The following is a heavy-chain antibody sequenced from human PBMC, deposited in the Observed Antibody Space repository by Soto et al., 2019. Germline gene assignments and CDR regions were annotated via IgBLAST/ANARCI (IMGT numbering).Heavy chain of an antibody. J-gene: IGHJ4*02. V-gene: IGHV3-30-3*01. CDR1: GFTFSSYA. D-gene: IGHD3-10*01. Sequence: GGSLRLSCAASGFTFSSYAMHWVRQAPGKGLEWVAVISYDGSNKYYADSVKGRFTISRDNSKNTLYLQMNSLRAEDTAVYYCARDQAPTMVRGAPHFQYWGQGTLVTVSS. CDR3: ARDQAPTMVRGAPHFQY. CDR2: ISYDGSNK.